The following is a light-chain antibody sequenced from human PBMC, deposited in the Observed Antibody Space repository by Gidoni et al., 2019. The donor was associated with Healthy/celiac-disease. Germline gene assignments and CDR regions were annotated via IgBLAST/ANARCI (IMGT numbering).Light chain of an antibody. CDR1: QSLLHSNGYNY. V-gene: IGKV2-28*01. CDR3: MQALQTPPA. CDR2: LGS. Sequence: PVTPGEPASISCRSSQSLLHSNGYNYLDWYLQKPWQSPQLLIYLGSNRASGVPDRFSGSGSGTDFTLKISRVEAEDVGVYYCMQALQTPPAFGQGTKLEIK. J-gene: IGKJ2*01.